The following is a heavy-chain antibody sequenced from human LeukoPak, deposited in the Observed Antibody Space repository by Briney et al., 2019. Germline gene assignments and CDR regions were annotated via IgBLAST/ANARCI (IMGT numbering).Heavy chain of an antibody. V-gene: IGHV4-59*08. CDR1: GGSISSYY. CDR2: IYSSGRT. J-gene: IGHJ4*02. Sequence: SETLSLTCTVSGGSISSYYWSWIRQPPGKGLEWIGYIYSSGRTNYNPSLKNRDTISVDTSKNQFSLNLTSVTAADTAVYYCARHFSGAAAPLPFDYWGQGTLVTVSS. D-gene: IGHD6-13*01. CDR3: ARHFSGAAAPLPFDY.